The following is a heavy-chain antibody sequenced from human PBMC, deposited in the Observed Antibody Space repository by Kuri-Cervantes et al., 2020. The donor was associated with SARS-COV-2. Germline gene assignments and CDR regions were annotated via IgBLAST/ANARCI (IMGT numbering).Heavy chain of an antibody. CDR3: ARDSEVVVAPSAFDI. CDR1: GFTFSSYG. V-gene: IGHV3-21*01. D-gene: IGHD2-15*01. Sequence: GGSLRLSCAASGFTFSSYGMHWVRQAPGKGLEWVSSISSSSSYIYYADSVKGRFTISRDNAKNSLYLQMNSLRAEDTAVYYCARDSEVVVAPSAFDIWGQGTMVTVSS. CDR2: ISSSSSYI. J-gene: IGHJ3*02.